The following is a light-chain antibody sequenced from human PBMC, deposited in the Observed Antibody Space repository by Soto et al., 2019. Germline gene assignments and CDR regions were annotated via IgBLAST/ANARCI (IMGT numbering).Light chain of an antibody. V-gene: IGKV1-39*01. Sequence: DIQMPQSPSSLSASVGDRVTITSRASQSISSYLNWYQQKPGKAPKLLIYAASSLQSGVPSRFSGSGSGTDFTLTISSLQPEDFATYYCQQSYSTPLTFGGGTKVDIK. J-gene: IGKJ4*01. CDR3: QQSYSTPLT. CDR2: AAS. CDR1: QSISSY.